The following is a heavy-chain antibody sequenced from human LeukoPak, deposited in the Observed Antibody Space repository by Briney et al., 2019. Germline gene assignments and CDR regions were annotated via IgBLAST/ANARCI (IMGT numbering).Heavy chain of an antibody. CDR3: AKGDIQLWSLFDY. J-gene: IGHJ4*02. V-gene: IGHV3-30*18. CDR1: GFTFSSYG. D-gene: IGHD5-18*01. CDR2: ISYDGSNK. Sequence: GRSLRLSCAASGFTFSSYGMHWVRQAPGKGLEWVAVISYDGSNKYYADSVKGRFTISRDNSKNTLYLQMNSLRAEDTAVYYCAKGDIQLWSLFDYWGQGTLVTVSS.